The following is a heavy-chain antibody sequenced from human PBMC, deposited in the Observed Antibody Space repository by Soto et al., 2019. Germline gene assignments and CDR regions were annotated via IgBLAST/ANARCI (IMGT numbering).Heavy chain of an antibody. Sequence: SETLSLTCTVSNDSITTTSYFWAWIRQTPGKGLEWLGSIYYSGRSYYNASLQSRVMISVFTSKSQFYLKVRSVTAAHAAIYYCARHARAGPSAFFWCRGTTDTVS. CDR2: IYYSGRS. CDR1: NDSITTTSYF. D-gene: IGHD6-13*01. CDR3: ARHARAGPSAFF. J-gene: IGHJ6*02. V-gene: IGHV4-39*01.